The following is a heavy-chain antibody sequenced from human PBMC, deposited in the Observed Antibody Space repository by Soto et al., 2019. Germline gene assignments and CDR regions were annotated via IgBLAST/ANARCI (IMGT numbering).Heavy chain of an antibody. J-gene: IGHJ3*02. V-gene: IGHV3-21*01. CDR1: GFTFSSYS. CDR2: ISSSSSYI. Sequence: GGSLRLSCAASGFTFSSYSMNWVRQAPGKGLEWVSSISSSSSYIYYADSVKGRFTISRDNAKNSLYLQMNSLRAEDTAVYYCARGRTSSIAARHDAFDIWGQGTMVTVSS. CDR3: ARGRTSSIAARHDAFDI. D-gene: IGHD6-6*01.